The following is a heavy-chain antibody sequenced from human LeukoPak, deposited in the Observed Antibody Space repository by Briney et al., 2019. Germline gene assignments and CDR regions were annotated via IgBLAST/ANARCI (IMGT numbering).Heavy chain of an antibody. CDR2: IYHSGST. Sequence: SETLSLTCTVSGGSINSYYWSWIRQPPGKGLEWIGYIYHSGSTNYNPSLKSRVTISVDTSKNQFSLKLSSVTAADTAVYYCARGGGYSSSWTYWGQGTLVTVSS. V-gene: IGHV4-59*01. CDR3: ARGGGYSSSWTY. J-gene: IGHJ4*02. D-gene: IGHD6-13*01. CDR1: GGSINSYY.